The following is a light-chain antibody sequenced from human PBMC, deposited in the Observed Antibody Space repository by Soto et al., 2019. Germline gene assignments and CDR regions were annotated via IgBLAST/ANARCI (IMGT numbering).Light chain of an antibody. CDR1: QSVSSY. J-gene: IGKJ4*01. CDR3: QQRSNWPPLP. CDR2: DAS. Sequence: EIVLTQSPSTLSLSPGERATLSCRASQSVSSYLAWYQQKPGQAPRLLIYDASNRATGIPARFSGSGSGTDFTLTISSLEPEDFAVYYCQQRSNWPPLPFGGGTKV. V-gene: IGKV3-11*01.